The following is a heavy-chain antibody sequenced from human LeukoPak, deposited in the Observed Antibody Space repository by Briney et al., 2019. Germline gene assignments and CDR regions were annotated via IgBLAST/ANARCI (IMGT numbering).Heavy chain of an antibody. J-gene: IGHJ6*02. CDR3: ARDREDVTGTEIGMDV. D-gene: IGHD1-20*01. V-gene: IGHV1-46*01. Sequence: ASVKVSCKASGYTFTSYYMHWVRQAPGQGLEWMGIINPSGGSTSYAQKFQGRVTMTRDTSTSTVYMELSSLRSEDTAVYYCARDREDVTGTEIGMDVWGQGTTVTVSS. CDR2: INPSGGST. CDR1: GYTFTSYY.